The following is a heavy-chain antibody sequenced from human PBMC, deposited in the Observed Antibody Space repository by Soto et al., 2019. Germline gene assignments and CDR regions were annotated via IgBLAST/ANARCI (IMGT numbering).Heavy chain of an antibody. CDR3: AGGYSSSWYQDYYYGMDV. J-gene: IGHJ6*02. D-gene: IGHD6-13*01. CDR2: IYHSGST. Sequence: SETLSLTCAVSGYSISSGYYWGWIRQPPGKGLEWIGSIYHSGSTYYNPSLKSRVTISVDTSKNQFSPKLSSVTAADTAVYYCAGGYSSSWYQDYYYGMDVWGQGTTVTVSS. CDR1: GYSISSGYY. V-gene: IGHV4-38-2*01.